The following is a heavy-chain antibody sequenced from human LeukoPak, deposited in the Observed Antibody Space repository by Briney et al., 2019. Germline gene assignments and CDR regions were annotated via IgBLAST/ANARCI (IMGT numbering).Heavy chain of an antibody. CDR1: GYTFTSYA. D-gene: IGHD2-21*02. Sequence: ASVKVSCKASGYTFTSYAISWVRQAPGQGLEWMGRIIPILGIANYAQKFQGRVTITADKSTSTAYMELSSLRSEDTAVYYCARGPSTTYCGGDCYSEYFQHWGQGTLVTVSS. CDR3: ARGPSTTYCGGDCYSEYFQH. V-gene: IGHV1-69*04. J-gene: IGHJ1*01. CDR2: IIPILGIA.